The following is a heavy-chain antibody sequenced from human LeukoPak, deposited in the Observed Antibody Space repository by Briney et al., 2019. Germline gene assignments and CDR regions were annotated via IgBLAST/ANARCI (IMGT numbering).Heavy chain of an antibody. J-gene: IGHJ4*02. CDR3: ANQQLWFDY. Sequence: PSETLSLTCAVSGYSISSGYYWGWIRQPPGKGLEWIGSIYNSGSTYYNPSLKSRVTISVDTSKNQFSLKLSSVTAADTAVYYCANQQLWFDYWGQGTLVTVSS. CDR1: GYSISSGYY. V-gene: IGHV4-38-2*01. D-gene: IGHD5-18*01. CDR2: IYNSGST.